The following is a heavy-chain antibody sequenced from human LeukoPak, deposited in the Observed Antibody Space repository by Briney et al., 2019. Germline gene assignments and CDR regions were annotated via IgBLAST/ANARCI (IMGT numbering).Heavy chain of an antibody. D-gene: IGHD2-2*01. CDR2: ISSSSSYI. Sequence: GGSLRLSCAASGFTFSSYSMNWVRQAPGKGLEWVSSISSSSSYIYYADSVKGRFTISRDNAKNSLYLQMNSLRAEDTAVYYCARGVVLGNWFDPWGQGTLVTVSS. J-gene: IGHJ5*02. CDR3: ARGVVLGNWFDP. CDR1: GFTFSSYS. V-gene: IGHV3-21*01.